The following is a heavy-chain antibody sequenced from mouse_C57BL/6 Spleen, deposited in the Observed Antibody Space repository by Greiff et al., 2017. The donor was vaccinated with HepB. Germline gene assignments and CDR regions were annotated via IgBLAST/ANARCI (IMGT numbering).Heavy chain of an antibody. J-gene: IGHJ2*01. Sequence: DVMLVESGGGLVKPGGSLKLSCAASGFTFSDYGMHWVRQAPEKGLEWVAYISSGSSTIYYADTVKGRFTISRDNAKNTLFLQMTSLRSEDTAMYYCARKDYYYGSSYDYWGQGTTLTVSS. CDR1: GFTFSDYG. D-gene: IGHD1-1*01. CDR3: ARKDYYYGSSYDY. CDR2: ISSGSSTI. V-gene: IGHV5-17*01.